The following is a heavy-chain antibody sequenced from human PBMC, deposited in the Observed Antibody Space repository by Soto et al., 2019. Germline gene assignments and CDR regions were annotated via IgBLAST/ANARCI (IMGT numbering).Heavy chain of an antibody. CDR1: GFTFNNYG. D-gene: IGHD6-13*01. CDR2: IWNDGNGY. V-gene: IGHV3-33*01. J-gene: IGHJ5*02. Sequence: GGSLRLSCAASGFTFNNYGMHWVRQAPGKGLEWVAVIWNDGNGYYYANSVKGRFTISRDNSKNTLYLQMNSLRADDTAIYYCARGLGSSWFFLWGQGTLVTVSS. CDR3: ARGLGSSWFFL.